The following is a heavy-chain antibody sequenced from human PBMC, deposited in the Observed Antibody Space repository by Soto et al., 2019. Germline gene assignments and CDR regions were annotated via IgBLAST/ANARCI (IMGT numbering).Heavy chain of an antibody. V-gene: IGHV1-69*06. CDR3: ARVSTGERKDIVGVVAADYYYYGMDV. Sequence: QVQMVQSGAEAKQPGSSVKVSCKASGGTFSSYAISWVRQAPGQGLECMGGIIPIFGTANYAQKFQGRVTITADKSTRTAYMELSSLRSEDEAVYYCARVSTGERKDIVGVVAADYYYYGMDVWGQGPTVTVSS. CDR1: GGTFSSYA. CDR2: IIPIFGTA. D-gene: IGHD2-15*01. J-gene: IGHJ6*02.